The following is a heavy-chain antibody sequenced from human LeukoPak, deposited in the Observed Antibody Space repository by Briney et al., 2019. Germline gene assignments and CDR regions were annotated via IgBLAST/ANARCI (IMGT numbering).Heavy chain of an antibody. J-gene: IGHJ6*03. CDR3: ARRGNEWLRLSYYSYIDV. D-gene: IGHD5-12*01. CDR2: IYYSGSI. Sequence: SETLSLTSTVSGGSISGYYWSWIRQPAGKGLEWIGYIYYSGSINYNPSLKSRVTISVDTSKNQFSLKLISVTAADTAVYYCARRGNEWLRLSYYSYIDVWSKGTTVTVSS. V-gene: IGHV4-59*08. CDR1: GGSISGYY.